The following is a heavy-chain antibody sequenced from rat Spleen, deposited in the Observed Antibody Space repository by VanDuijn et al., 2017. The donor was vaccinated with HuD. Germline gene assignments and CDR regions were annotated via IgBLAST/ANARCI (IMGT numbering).Heavy chain of an antibody. D-gene: IGHD1-9*01. CDR1: GFTFSNYG. Sequence: EVQLVASGGGLVQPGRSLKLSCAASGFTFSNYGMYWIRQAPTKGLEWVASVSHDGVNTYYRDSVKGRFTISRDNAKSTLYLQMDSLRSEDTATYYCARHPTYYGFDGDWFAYWGQGTLVTVSS. V-gene: IGHV5-19*01. J-gene: IGHJ3*01. CDR2: VSHDGVNT. CDR3: ARHPTYYGFDGDWFAY.